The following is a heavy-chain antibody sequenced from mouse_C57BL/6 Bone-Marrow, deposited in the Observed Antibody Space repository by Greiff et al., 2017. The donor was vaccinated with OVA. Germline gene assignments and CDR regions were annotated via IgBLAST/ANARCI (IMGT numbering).Heavy chain of an antibody. J-gene: IGHJ4*01. V-gene: IGHV1-55*01. CDR2: IYHGSGST. Sequence: QVQLQQPGAELVKPGASVKMSCKASGYTFTGYWITWVKQRPGQGLEWIGDIYHGSGSTNYNEKFKSKATLTVDTSSSTAYMQLSSLTSEDSAVYYCARRGYGNLLTMDYWGQGTSVTVSS. CDR3: ARRGYGNLLTMDY. D-gene: IGHD2-1*01. CDR1: GYTFTGYW.